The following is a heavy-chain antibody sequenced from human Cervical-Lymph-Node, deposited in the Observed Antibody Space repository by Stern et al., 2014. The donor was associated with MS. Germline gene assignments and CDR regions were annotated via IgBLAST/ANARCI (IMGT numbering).Heavy chain of an antibody. CDR3: AENMDV. V-gene: IGHV1-2*02. Sequence: QVQLVESGAEVKKPGASVQVSCKASGFTFRNYYIHWLRQAPGQRPEWPGRISPKNGYTNYAPKFQGRVTITRARHLGLFSMEVAGLRCDDTAVYYCAENMDVWGQGTMVTVSS. CDR1: GFTFRNYY. J-gene: IGHJ6*02. CDR2: ISPKNGYT.